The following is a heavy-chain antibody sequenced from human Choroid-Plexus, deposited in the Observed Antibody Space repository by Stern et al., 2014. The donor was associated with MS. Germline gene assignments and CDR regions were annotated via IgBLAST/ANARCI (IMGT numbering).Heavy chain of an antibody. CDR1: GYRFTYDW. J-gene: IGHJ4*02. CDR3: ARRLDNGYNSLAF. CDR2: IDPGDSET. D-gene: IGHD3-22*01. Sequence: EVQLVESGAEVKKPGESLKISCKGSGYRFTYDWIGWVRQMPGQGLEWMGFIDPGDSETRYSPYFQGQVTISADKASTTAYLQWSSLKASDTAMYYCARRLDNGYNSLAFWGQGTLVTVSS. V-gene: IGHV5-51*01.